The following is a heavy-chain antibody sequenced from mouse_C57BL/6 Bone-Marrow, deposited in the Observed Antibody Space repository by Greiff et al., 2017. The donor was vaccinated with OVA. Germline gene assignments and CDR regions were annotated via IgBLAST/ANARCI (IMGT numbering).Heavy chain of an antibody. J-gene: IGHJ4*01. Sequence: VQLQQSGAELVRPGTSVKVSCKASGYAFTNYLIEWVKQRPGQGLEWIGVINPGSGGTNYNEKFKGKATLTADKSSSTAYMQLSSLTSEDSAVYFGARIYIYSNCVDYAMDYWGQGTSVTVSS. CDR3: ARIYIYSNCVDYAMDY. D-gene: IGHD2-5*01. V-gene: IGHV1-54*01. CDR2: INPGSGGT. CDR1: GYAFTNYL.